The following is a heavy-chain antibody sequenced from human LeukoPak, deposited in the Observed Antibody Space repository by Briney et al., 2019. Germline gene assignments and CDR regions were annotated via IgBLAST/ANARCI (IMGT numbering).Heavy chain of an antibody. V-gene: IGHV3-33*01. J-gene: IGHJ6*02. D-gene: IGHD3-16*01. CDR2: MWVWYDGSNE. Sequence: PGGSLRLSCTASGFTFSNYGMHWVRQAPGKGLEWVAVMWVWYDGSNEYYADSVKGRFTIARDNSKNTLYLQMVSLRAEDTADYYCARDRFPHDDAHYGMDVWGQGTTVTVSS. CDR3: ARDRFPHDDAHYGMDV. CDR1: GFTFSNYG.